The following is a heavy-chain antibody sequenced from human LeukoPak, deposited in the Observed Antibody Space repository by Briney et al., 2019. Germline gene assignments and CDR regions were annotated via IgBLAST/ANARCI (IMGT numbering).Heavy chain of an antibody. V-gene: IGHV4-59*12. CDR3: ARRAVAGTGGSY. Sequence: SETLSLTCTVSGGSISSYYWSWIRQPPGKGLEWIGYIYYSGSTNYNPSLKSRVTISVDTSKNQFSLKLSSVTAADTAVYYCARRAVAGTGGSYWGQGTLVTVSS. J-gene: IGHJ4*02. D-gene: IGHD6-19*01. CDR1: GGSISSYY. CDR2: IYYSGST.